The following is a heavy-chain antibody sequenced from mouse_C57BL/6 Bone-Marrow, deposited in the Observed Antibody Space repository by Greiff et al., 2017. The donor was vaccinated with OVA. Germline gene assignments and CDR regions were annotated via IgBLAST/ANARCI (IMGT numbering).Heavy chain of an antibody. V-gene: IGHV1-26*01. CDR3: AYYYGSSSHYYAMDY. CDR2: INPNNGGT. J-gene: IGHJ4*01. CDR1: GYTFTDYY. D-gene: IGHD1-1*01. Sequence: VQLQQSGPELVKPGASVKISCKASGYTFTDYYMNWVKQSHGKSLEWIGDINPNNGGTSYNQKFKGKATLTVDKSSSTAYMELRSLTSEDSAVYYCAYYYGSSSHYYAMDYWGQGTSVTVSS.